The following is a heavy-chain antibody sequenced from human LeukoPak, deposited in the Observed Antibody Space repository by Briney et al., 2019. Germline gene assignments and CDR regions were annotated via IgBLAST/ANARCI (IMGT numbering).Heavy chain of an antibody. V-gene: IGHV3-48*02. J-gene: IGHJ4*02. CDR2: ISTMSSTK. D-gene: IGHD4-17*01. CDR3: ARGKIGYYYGDYDGY. CDR1: GFTFSSYS. Sequence: PGGSLRLSCAASGFTFSSYSMNWVRQAPGKGLEWVSYISTMSSTKYYADSVKGRFTISRDNAKNSLYLQMNSLRDEDTAVYYCARGKIGYYYGDYDGYWGQGTLVTVSS.